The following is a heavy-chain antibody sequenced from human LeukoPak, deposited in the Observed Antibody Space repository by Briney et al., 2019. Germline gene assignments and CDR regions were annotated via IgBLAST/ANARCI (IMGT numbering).Heavy chain of an antibody. Sequence: PSETLSLTCTVSGGSISSYYWSWIRQPPGKGLEWIGYIYYSGSTNYNPSLKSRVTISVDTSKNQFSLKLSSVTAADTAVYYCARARYCSSTSCPVVLDPWGQGTLVTVSS. D-gene: IGHD2-2*01. V-gene: IGHV4-59*01. CDR2: IYYSGST. CDR1: GGSISSYY. J-gene: IGHJ5*02. CDR3: ARARYCSSTSCPVVLDP.